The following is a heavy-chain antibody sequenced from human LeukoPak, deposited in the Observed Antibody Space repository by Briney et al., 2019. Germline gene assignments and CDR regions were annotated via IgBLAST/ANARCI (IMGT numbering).Heavy chain of an antibody. J-gene: IGHJ6*02. Sequence: GGSLRLSCAASGFTFSSYAMSWVRQAPGKGRDWDSAISGSGGSTYYADSVKGRFTISRDNSKNTLYLQMNSLRAEDTAVYYCAKGGVPYCSSTSCYDHYYYGMDVWGQGTTVTVSS. V-gene: IGHV3-23*01. CDR3: AKGGVPYCSSTSCYDHYYYGMDV. CDR1: GFTFSSYA. CDR2: ISGSGGST. D-gene: IGHD2-2*01.